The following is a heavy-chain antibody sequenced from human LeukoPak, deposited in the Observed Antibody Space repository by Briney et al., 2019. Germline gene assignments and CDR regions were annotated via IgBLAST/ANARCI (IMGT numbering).Heavy chain of an antibody. CDR1: GFTFSSYE. CDR3: ARGLRLLDY. CDR2: ISSSGSSI. Sequence: GGSLRLSCAASGFTFSSYEVNWVRQAPGKGLEWVSYISSSGSSINYADSVKGRFTISRDNAKNSLYLQMNSLGAEDTAIYYCARGLRLLDYWGQGTLVTVSS. V-gene: IGHV3-48*03. D-gene: IGHD4-11*01. J-gene: IGHJ4*02.